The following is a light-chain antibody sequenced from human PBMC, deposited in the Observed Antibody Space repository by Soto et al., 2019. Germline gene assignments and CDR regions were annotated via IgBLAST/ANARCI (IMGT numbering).Light chain of an antibody. CDR2: EDN. CDR1: SGSIASNY. V-gene: IGLV6-57*02. J-gene: IGLJ2*01. Sequence: NFMLTQPHSVSESPGKTVTISCTGGSGSIASNYVQWYQQRPGSAPTTVIYEDNQRPSGVPDRFSGSIDSSSNSASLTISGLKTEDEADYYCQSYDSSNDVVFGGGTKVTVL. CDR3: QSYDSSNDVV.